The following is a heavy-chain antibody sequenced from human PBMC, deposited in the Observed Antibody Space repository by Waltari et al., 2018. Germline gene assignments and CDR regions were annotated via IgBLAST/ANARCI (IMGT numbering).Heavy chain of an antibody. J-gene: IGHJ5*02. D-gene: IGHD3-22*01. CDR2: IYPTGRT. CDR3: ARSGYDSTEGWLDP. Sequence: QVQLQESGPGLVKPSQTLSLTCTVSGASVSGGSYFWNWIRQPAGKGLEWIARIYPTGRTDSNPSLQSRVTISADTSKNELSLKMSSVTAADTAVYYCARSGYDSTEGWLDPWGPGTLVTVSS. CDR1: GASVSGGSYF. V-gene: IGHV4-61*02.